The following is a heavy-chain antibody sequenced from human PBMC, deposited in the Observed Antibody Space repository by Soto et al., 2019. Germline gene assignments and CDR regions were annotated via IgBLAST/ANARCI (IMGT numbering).Heavy chain of an antibody. J-gene: IGHJ4*02. CDR2: IYHSGST. CDR1: GGSFSGYY. Sequence: SETLSLTCAVYGGSFSGYYWSWIRQPPGKGLNYIGYIYHSGSTYYNPSLKSRVTISVDRSENQFSLKLSSVTAADTAVYYCARVRSGWGIDYWGQGTLVTVSS. V-gene: IGHV4-30-2*01. CDR3: ARVRSGWGIDY. D-gene: IGHD6-19*01.